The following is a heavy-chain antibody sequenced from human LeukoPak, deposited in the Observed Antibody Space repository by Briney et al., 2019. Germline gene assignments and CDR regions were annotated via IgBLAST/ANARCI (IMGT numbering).Heavy chain of an antibody. CDR1: GGSINNYY. CDR2: IYYSGST. Sequence: SETLSLTCTVSGGSINNYYWSWIRQPPGKGLEWIGYIYYSGSTNYNPSLKSRVSMSGDTSKNQVSLKLRSVTAADTAVYYCARQVQRYCSSTSCLGWFDPWGQGTLVTVSS. CDR3: ARQVQRYCSSTSCLGWFDP. J-gene: IGHJ5*02. V-gene: IGHV4-59*08. D-gene: IGHD2-2*01.